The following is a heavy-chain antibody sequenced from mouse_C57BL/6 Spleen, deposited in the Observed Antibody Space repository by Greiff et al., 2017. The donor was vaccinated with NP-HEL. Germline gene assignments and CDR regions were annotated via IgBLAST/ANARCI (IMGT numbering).Heavy chain of an antibody. CDR2: IYPGSGST. J-gene: IGHJ1*03. V-gene: IGHV1-55*01. D-gene: IGHD1-1*01. CDR3: ARRGSYGSRGYFDV. Sequence: QVQLKQPGAELVKPGASVKMSCKASGYTFTSYWITWVKQRPGQGLEWIGDIYPGSGSTNYNEKFKSKATLTVDTSSSTAYMQLSSLTSEDSAVYYCARRGSYGSRGYFDVWGTGTTVTVSS. CDR1: GYTFTSYW.